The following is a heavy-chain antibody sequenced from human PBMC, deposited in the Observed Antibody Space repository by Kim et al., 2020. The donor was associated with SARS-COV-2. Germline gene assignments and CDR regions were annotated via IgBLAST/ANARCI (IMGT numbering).Heavy chain of an antibody. CDR1: GYTFSNYG. V-gene: IGHV1-18*04. CDR2: IGAYNGDA. D-gene: IGHD5-12*01. CDR3: ARDRGYGSDTFDY. J-gene: IGHJ4*02. Sequence: ASVKVSCKASGYTFSNYGISRVRQAPGQGLEWMGWIGAYNGDANYAQRVRGRLTMTTDTYTSTAYMELTSLRSYDTAVYYRARDRGYGSDTFDYWGQGTLVTVSS.